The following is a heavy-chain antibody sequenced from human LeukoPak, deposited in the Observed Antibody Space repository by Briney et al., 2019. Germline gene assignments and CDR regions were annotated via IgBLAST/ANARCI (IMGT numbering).Heavy chain of an antibody. V-gene: IGHV3-11*01. Sequence: GGSPRLSCAASGFTFSDYYMSWIRQAPGKGLEWVSYISGSGSTIYYADSVKGRFTISRDNAKNSLYLQMNSLRAEDTAVYYCAGASAMYSDYDSPDYWGQGTLVTVSS. CDR1: GFTFSDYY. D-gene: IGHD5-12*01. J-gene: IGHJ4*02. CDR3: AGASAMYSDYDSPDY. CDR2: ISGSGSTI.